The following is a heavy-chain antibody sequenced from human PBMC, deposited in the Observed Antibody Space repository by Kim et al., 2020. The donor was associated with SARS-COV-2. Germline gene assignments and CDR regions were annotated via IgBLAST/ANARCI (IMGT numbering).Heavy chain of an antibody. CDR2: ISGDGGSI. Sequence: GGSLRLSCATSGFTFDDYAIHWVRQAPGKGLEWVSLISGDGGSIYYADSVRGRFTISRDNRKNSLFLQMNSLRTEDTALYYCAKAGSVVRGIINYFDYWGQGTLVTVSS. V-gene: IGHV3-43*02. CDR3: AKAGSVVRGIINYFDY. CDR1: GFTFDDYA. D-gene: IGHD3-10*01. J-gene: IGHJ4*02.